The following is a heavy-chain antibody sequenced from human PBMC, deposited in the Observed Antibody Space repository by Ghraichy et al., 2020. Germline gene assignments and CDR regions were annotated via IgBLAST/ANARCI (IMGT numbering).Heavy chain of an antibody. D-gene: IGHD4-17*01. CDR1: GFSFRDAW. CDR2: IKNRNYGGTT. J-gene: IGHJ4*02. CDR3: TTLSTTMTHGVDF. V-gene: IGHV3-15*01. Sequence: GGSLRLSCEVSGFSFRDAWMSWVRQAPGKGLEWVARIKNRNYGGTTDYVAPVKGRFTISRDDSKNMLFLQMNSLQINDTAIYYCTTLSTTMTHGVDFWGRGTRVTVSP.